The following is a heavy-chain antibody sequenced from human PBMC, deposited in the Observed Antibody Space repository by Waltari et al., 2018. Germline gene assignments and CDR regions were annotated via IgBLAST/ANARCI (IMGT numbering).Heavy chain of an antibody. Sequence: QLQLQESGPGLVKPSETLSLTCTVSGGSISSSSYYWGWIRQPPGKGLEWIGSIYYSGSTYYNPSLKSRVTISVDTSKNQFSLKLSSVTAADTAVYYCARGTTTVVTDGFDYWGQGTLVTVSS. CDR3: ARGTTTVVTDGFDY. V-gene: IGHV4-39*07. CDR2: IYYSGST. J-gene: IGHJ4*02. D-gene: IGHD4-17*01. CDR1: GGSISSSSYY.